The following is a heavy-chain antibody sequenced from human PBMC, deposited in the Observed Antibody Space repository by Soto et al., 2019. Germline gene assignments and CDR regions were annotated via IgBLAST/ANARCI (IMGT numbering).Heavy chain of an antibody. CDR2: MNPGSGKT. CDR3: ARMASSGTLNWFDP. CDR1: VYTFINYD. J-gene: IGHJ5*02. Sequence: ASVKVSCKASVYTFINYDISWVRQATGQGLEWMGWMNPGSGKTGYANKFQGRVNMTRDASTSTAHLELSSLTSEDTAVYYCARMASSGTLNWFDPWGQGTLVTVSS. V-gene: IGHV1-8*02.